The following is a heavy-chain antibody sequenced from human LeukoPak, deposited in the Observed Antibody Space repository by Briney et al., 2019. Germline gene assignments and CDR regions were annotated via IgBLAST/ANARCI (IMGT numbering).Heavy chain of an antibody. Sequence: ASVKASCKASGYTFTSYYIHWVRQAPGQGLAWMGIINLGAGSTSYAQKFQGRVTMTRDTSTSTVYMELSSLRSEDTAVYYCARGQYYHDSSNYYSRHDAFDIWGQGTMVTVSS. CDR1: GYTFTSYY. V-gene: IGHV1-46*01. CDR3: ARGQYYHDSSNYYSRHDAFDI. D-gene: IGHD3-22*01. CDR2: INLGAGST. J-gene: IGHJ3*02.